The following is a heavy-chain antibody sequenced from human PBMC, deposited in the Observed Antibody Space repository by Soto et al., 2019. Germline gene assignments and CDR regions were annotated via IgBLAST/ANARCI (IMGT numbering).Heavy chain of an antibody. V-gene: IGHV1-69*13. CDR1: GGTFSSYA. J-gene: IGHJ3*02. CDR2: IIPIFGTA. D-gene: IGHD1-26*01. Sequence: SGTVAWRASGGTFSSYAISWVGQAPGQGLEWMGGIIPIFGTANYAQKFQGRVTITADESTSTAYMELSSLRSEDTAVYYCALPDPLLDAVGVFAIWGKGSMVTASS. CDR3: ALPDPLLDAVGVFAI.